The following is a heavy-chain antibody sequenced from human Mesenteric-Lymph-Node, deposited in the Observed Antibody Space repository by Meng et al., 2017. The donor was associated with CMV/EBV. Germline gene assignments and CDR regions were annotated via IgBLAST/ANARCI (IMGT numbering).Heavy chain of an antibody. D-gene: IGHD6-13*01. J-gene: IGHJ4*02. V-gene: IGHV4-59*12. Sequence: SETLSLTCTVSGGSISSYYWSWIRQPPGKGLEWIGYIYYSGSTNYNPSLKSRVTISVGTSKNHFSLNLTSVTAADTAVYYCAKSRGVAANGWGQGTLVTVSS. CDR2: IYYSGST. CDR3: AKSRGVAANG. CDR1: GGSISSYY.